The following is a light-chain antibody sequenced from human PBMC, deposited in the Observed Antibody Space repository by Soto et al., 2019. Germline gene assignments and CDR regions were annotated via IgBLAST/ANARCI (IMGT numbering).Light chain of an antibody. V-gene: IGKV1-5*01. CDR3: QQLNGYLELT. Sequence: DIQVTQSPSTLSASVGDRVTITCRASLSINIWLAWYQQKPGKAPKLLIYDASSLQSGVPSRFSGSRSGTEFTLTISSLQPEDFATYYCQQLNGYLELTFGGGTKVDI. J-gene: IGKJ4*01. CDR1: LSINIW. CDR2: DAS.